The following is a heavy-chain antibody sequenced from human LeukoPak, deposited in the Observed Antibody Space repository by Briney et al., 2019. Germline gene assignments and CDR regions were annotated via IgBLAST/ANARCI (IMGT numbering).Heavy chain of an antibody. V-gene: IGHV4-4*07. CDR1: GGSISSYY. D-gene: IGHD2-15*01. CDR3: ARDLPGGNVVVAARIPRGNWFDP. J-gene: IGHJ5*02. CDR2: IYTSGST. Sequence: SETLSLTCTVSGGSISSYYWSWIRQPARKRLQWIGRIYTSGSTNYNPSLKSRVTMSVDTSKNQFSLKLSSVTAADTAVYYCARDLPGGNVVVAARIPRGNWFDPWGQGTLVTVSS.